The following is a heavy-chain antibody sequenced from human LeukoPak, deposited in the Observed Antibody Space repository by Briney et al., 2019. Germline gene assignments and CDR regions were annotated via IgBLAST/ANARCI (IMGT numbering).Heavy chain of an antibody. V-gene: IGHV4-31*03. Sequence: SETLSLTCTVSGGSISSGDYYWSWIRQHPEKGLEWIGNIYDSGSTYYSPSLKSRVTMSADTSKNHFSLKLSSVTAADTAVYYCARGGPDLAREYFQYWGQGTLVTVS. CDR2: IYDSGST. CDR3: ARGGPDLAREYFQY. D-gene: IGHD5-12*01. CDR1: GGSISSGDYY. J-gene: IGHJ1*01.